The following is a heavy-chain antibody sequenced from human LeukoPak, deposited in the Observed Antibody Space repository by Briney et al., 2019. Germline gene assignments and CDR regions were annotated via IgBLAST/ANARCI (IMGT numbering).Heavy chain of an antibody. Sequence: GGSLRLSCAASGFIFSSYWMSWVRQAPGKGLEWVANVNQDGSEKNYVDSVKGRFTITRDNAKNSVNLQMNSLRVEDTGMYYCATGAQQLGYWGQGTLVTVSS. CDR2: VNQDGSEK. J-gene: IGHJ4*02. CDR1: GFIFSSYW. D-gene: IGHD6-13*01. V-gene: IGHV3-7*03. CDR3: ATGAQQLGY.